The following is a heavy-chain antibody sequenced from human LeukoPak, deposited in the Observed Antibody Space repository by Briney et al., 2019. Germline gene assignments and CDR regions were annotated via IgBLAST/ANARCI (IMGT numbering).Heavy chain of an antibody. CDR1: GLTFSSYA. V-gene: IGHV3-64*01. J-gene: IGHJ4*02. CDR3: AREYCSGGSCYFDY. D-gene: IGHD2-15*01. Sequence: GGSLRLSCAASGLTFSSYAMHWVRQAPGKGLEYVSAISSNGGSTYYANSVKGRFTISRDNSKNTLYLQMGSLRAEDMAVYYCAREYCSGGSCYFDYWGQGTLVTVSS. CDR2: ISSNGGST.